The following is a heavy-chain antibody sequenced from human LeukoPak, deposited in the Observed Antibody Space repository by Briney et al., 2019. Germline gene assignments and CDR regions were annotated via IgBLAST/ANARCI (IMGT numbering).Heavy chain of an antibody. CDR2: ISYDGSNK. CDR1: GFTFSSYG. V-gene: IGHV3-30*03. Sequence: GRSLRLSCAASGFTFSSYGMHWVRQAPGKGLEWVAVISYDGSNKYYADSVKGRFTISRDNSKNTLYLQMNSLRAEDTAVYYCARDRVFGVVMAPSYYFDYWGQGTLVTVSS. J-gene: IGHJ4*02. D-gene: IGHD3-3*01. CDR3: ARDRVFGVVMAPSYYFDY.